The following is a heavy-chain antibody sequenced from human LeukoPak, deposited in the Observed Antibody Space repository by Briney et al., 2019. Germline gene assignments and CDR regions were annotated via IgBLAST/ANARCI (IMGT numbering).Heavy chain of an antibody. J-gene: IGHJ4*02. D-gene: IGHD3-10*01. CDR2: IKSKTDGGTT. CDR1: GFTFSNAW. Sequence: GGSLRLSCAASGFTFSNAWMSWVRQAPGKGLEWVGRIKSKTDGGTTDYAAPVEGRFTISRDDSKNTLYLQMNSLKTEDTAVYYCTTDYLSPRITMVRGVIIRDYWGQGTLVTVSS. CDR3: TTDYLSPRITMVRGVIIRDY. V-gene: IGHV3-15*01.